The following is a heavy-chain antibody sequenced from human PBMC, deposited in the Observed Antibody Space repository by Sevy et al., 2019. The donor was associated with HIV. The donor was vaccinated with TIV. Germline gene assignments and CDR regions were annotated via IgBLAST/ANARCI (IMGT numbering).Heavy chain of an antibody. CDR1: GFTVGSNY. J-gene: IGHJ6*02. V-gene: IGHV3-30*03. Sequence: GGSLRLSCAASGFTVGSNYMSWVRQAPGKGLEWVAVISYDGRNKYYADSVKGRFIISRDNSKNTLYLQMNSLRAEDTAVYYCARTGIAAAGPYYYYGMDVWGQGTTVTVSS. CDR3: ARTGIAAAGPYYYYGMDV. CDR2: ISYDGRNK. D-gene: IGHD6-13*01.